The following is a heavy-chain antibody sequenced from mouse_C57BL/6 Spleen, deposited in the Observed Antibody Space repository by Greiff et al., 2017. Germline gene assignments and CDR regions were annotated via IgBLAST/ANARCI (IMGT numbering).Heavy chain of an antibody. J-gene: IGHJ1*03. CDR2: IYPRSGNT. CDR3: ARNYGSSYGWYFDG. D-gene: IGHD1-1*01. CDR1: GYTFTSYG. V-gene: IGHV1-81*01. Sequence: QVQLQQSGAELARPGASVKLSCKASGYTFTSYGISWVKQRPGQGLEWIGEIYPRSGNTYYNEKFKGKATLTADKSSSTAYMELRSLTSEDSAVYFCARNYGSSYGWYFDGWGTGTTVNVSS.